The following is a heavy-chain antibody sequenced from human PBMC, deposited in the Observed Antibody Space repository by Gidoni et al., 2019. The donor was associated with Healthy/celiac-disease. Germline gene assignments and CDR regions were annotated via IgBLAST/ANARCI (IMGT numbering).Heavy chain of an antibody. CDR2: ISYDGSNK. Sequence: QVPLVESGGGVVQPGRSLRLSCAASGFTFSSYAMHWVRQAPGKGLAWVAVISYDGSNKYYADSVKGRFTISRDNSKNTLYLQMNSLRAEDTAVYYCARELAAASLLYYGIDVWGQGTTVTVSS. D-gene: IGHD6-13*01. CDR1: GFTFSSYA. CDR3: ARELAAASLLYYGIDV. J-gene: IGHJ6*02. V-gene: IGHV3-30-3*01.